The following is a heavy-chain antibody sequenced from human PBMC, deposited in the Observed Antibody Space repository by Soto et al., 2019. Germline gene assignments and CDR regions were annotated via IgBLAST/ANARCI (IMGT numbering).Heavy chain of an antibody. CDR3: AREGADYSSSPHFDY. CDR1: GFTFSSYS. D-gene: IGHD6-6*01. V-gene: IGHV3-48*02. Sequence: GGSLRLSCAASGFTFSSYSMNWVRQAPGKGLEWVSYISSSSSTIYYADSVKGRFTISRDNAKNSLYLQMNSLRDEDTAVYYCAREGADYSSSPHFDYWGQGSLVTVSS. CDR2: ISSSSSTI. J-gene: IGHJ4*02.